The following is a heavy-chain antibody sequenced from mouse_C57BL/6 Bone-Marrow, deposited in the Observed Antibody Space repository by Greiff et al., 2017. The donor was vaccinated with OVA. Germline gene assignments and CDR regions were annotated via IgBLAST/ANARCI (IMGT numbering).Heavy chain of an antibody. CDR1: DSEVFPIAY. CDR3: ARLGYDGYYSFAY. CDR2: ILPSIGRT. V-gene: IGHV15-2*01. D-gene: IGHD2-3*01. Sequence: QVQLQQSGSELRSPGSSVKLSCKDFDSEVFPIAYMSWVRQKPGHGFEWIGGILPSIGRTIYGEKFEDKATLDADTLSNTAYLELNSLTSEDSAIYYCARLGYDGYYSFAYWGQGTLVTVSA. J-gene: IGHJ3*01.